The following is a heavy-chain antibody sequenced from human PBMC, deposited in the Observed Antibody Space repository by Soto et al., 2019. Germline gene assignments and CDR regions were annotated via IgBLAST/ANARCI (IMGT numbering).Heavy chain of an antibody. CDR1: GFTFGDYA. CDR2: IRRNAYGGTT. V-gene: IGHV3-49*04. J-gene: IGHJ4*02. CDR3: TRASSLDFDF. D-gene: IGHD3-16*01. Sequence: QPGGSLRLSCTTSGFTFGDYALSWVRQAPGKGLEWVGFIRRNAYGGTTDYAASVKGRFTISRGDSKSIAYLQMDSLRTEDTALYYCTRASSLDFDFWGQGTLVTVSS.